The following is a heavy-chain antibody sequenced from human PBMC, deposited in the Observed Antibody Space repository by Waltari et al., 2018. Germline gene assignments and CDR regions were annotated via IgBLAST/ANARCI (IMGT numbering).Heavy chain of an antibody. CDR1: GGSISSSSYY. V-gene: IGHV4-39*01. Sequence: QLQLQESGPGLVKPSETLSLTCTVSGGSISSSSYYWGWIRQPPGKGLEWIGSIDYSGRAYDNPSLKSRSTISVDTAKNQFSLKLSSVTAADTAVYYCASLVPGIAVAGLLFDYWGQGTLVTVSS. CDR2: IDYSGRA. D-gene: IGHD6-19*01. J-gene: IGHJ4*02. CDR3: ASLVPGIAVAGLLFDY.